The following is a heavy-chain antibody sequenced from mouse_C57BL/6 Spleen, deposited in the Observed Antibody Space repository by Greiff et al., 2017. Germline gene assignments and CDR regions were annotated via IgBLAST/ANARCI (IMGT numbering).Heavy chain of an antibody. V-gene: IGHV1-80*01. J-gene: IGHJ3*01. CDR1: GYAFSSYW. Sequence: VQLQQSGAELVKPGASVKISCKASGYAFSSYWMNWVKQRPGKGLEGIGQIYPGDGDTNYNGKFKGKATLTADKSSSTAYMQLSSLTSEDSAVYFCARDYGSIPWFAYWGQGTLVTVSA. CDR2: IYPGDGDT. D-gene: IGHD1-1*01. CDR3: ARDYGSIPWFAY.